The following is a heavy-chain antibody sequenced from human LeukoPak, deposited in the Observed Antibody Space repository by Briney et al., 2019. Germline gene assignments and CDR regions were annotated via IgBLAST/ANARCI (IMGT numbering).Heavy chain of an antibody. CDR2: MYYRGTT. Sequence: SETLSLTCTVSGGSISSSSHYWGWIHQPPGKGLEWIGSMYYRGTTYYNPSLTSRVTISVDTSKNQFSLKLSSVTAADTAVYYCARHSLHYFDYWGQGTLVTVSS. V-gene: IGHV4-39*01. CDR1: GGSISSSSHY. CDR3: ARHSLHYFDY. J-gene: IGHJ4*02.